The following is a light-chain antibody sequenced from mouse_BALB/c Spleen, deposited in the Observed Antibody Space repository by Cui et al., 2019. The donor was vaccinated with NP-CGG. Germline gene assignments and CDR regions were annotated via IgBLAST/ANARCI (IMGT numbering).Light chain of an antibody. CDR3: ALWYSNHWV. Sequence: QAVVTQESALTTSPGETVTLTCRVNTGAVPTGTYANWVQAKPDHLFTGLIGGTNNRVPGVPARFSGSLIGDKAALTITRTQTENEAIYFCALWYSNHWVFGGGTKLTVL. J-gene: IGLJ1*01. CDR1: TGAVPTGTY. V-gene: IGLV1*01. CDR2: GTN.